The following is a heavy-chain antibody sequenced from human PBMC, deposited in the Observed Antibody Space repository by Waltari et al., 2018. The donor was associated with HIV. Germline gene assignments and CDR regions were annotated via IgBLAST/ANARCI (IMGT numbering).Heavy chain of an antibody. CDR2: INHRGST. CDR1: VRSFSGYY. D-gene: IGHD3-22*01. V-gene: IGHV4-34*01. J-gene: IGHJ6*02. CDR3: ARGVSTMIVVVSGMDV. Sequence: QVQLQQWGAGLWRPSEPLSLTCAVSVRSFSGYYWSLIRQPPGKGLEWIWEINHRGSTNYNPSLKSRVTISVDTSKNQFSLKLSSVTAADTAVYYCARGVSTMIVVVSGMDVWGQGTTVTVSS.